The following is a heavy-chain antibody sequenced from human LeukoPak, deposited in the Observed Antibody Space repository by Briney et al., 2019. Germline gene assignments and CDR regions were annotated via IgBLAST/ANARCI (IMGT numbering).Heavy chain of an antibody. J-gene: IGHJ5*02. CDR1: GGSIGGYS. CDR2: IHYSGST. V-gene: IGHV4-59*01. CDR3: ARHGTTGTNLNWFDP. D-gene: IGHD1-1*01. Sequence: PSETLSLTCTVSGGSIGGYSWSWFRQPPGKGLEWVGYIHYSGSTNYTPSLKSRVTISVDTSKNQFSLKVSSVTAADTAVYYCARHGTTGTNLNWFDPWGQGTLVTVSS.